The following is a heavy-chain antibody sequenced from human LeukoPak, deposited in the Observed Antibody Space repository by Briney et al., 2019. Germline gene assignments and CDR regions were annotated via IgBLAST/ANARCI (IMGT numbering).Heavy chain of an antibody. Sequence: GGSLRLSCTTSGFTFGDYSMSWFRQAPGKGLEWVGFIRGKAYDGSTEYAASVKGRFTISRDDSKSIAYLLMNSLKTEDTAVYYCSRARVAPPGVWRYWGQGTLVTVSS. CDR1: GFTFGDYS. CDR2: IRGKAYDGST. V-gene: IGHV3-49*03. CDR3: SRARVAPPGVWRY. D-gene: IGHD3-3*01. J-gene: IGHJ4*02.